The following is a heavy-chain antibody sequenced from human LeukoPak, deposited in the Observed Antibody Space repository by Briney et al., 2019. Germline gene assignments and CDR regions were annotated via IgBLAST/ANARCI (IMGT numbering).Heavy chain of an antibody. CDR1: GGSISSTNYY. V-gene: IGHV4-39*07. D-gene: IGHD5-12*01. Sequence: SETLSLTCTVSGGSISSTNYYWGWIRQPPGKGLEWIGSIYYSGRTYYNPSLKSRVTISVDTSKNQFSLKLSSVTAADTAVYYCARGYDAYYYYMDVWGKGTTVTVSS. CDR2: IYYSGRT. J-gene: IGHJ6*03. CDR3: ARGYDAYYYYMDV.